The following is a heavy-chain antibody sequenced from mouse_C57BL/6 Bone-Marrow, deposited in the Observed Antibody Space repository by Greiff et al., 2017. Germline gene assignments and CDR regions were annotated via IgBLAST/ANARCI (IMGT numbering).Heavy chain of an antibody. D-gene: IGHD2-3*01. CDR1: GFNIKDYY. V-gene: IGHV14-2*01. CDR2: IDPEDGET. CDR3: ARWGLLQC. Sequence: VQLQQSGAELVKPGASVKLSCTASGFNIKDYYMHWVKQRTEQGLEWIGRIDPEDGETKYAPKFPGKATVTADTSSNTAYLQLSSLTSEDTPVYYCARWGLLQCWGAGATLTVSP. J-gene: IGHJ2*01.